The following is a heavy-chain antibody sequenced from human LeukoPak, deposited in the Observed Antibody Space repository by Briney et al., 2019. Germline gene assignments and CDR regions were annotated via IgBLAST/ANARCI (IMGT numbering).Heavy chain of an antibody. CDR1: GYSISSGYY. Sequence: SETLSLTCTVSGYSISSGYYWGWIRQPPGKGLEWVGSLYHSGSTYYNPTLKSRVTISADMSNQCSLKVSSLTAADTAVYYCARCDSNNDAFDIWGQGTMVTVSS. CDR2: LYHSGST. D-gene: IGHD3-22*01. V-gene: IGHV4-38-2*02. J-gene: IGHJ3*02. CDR3: ARCDSNNDAFDI.